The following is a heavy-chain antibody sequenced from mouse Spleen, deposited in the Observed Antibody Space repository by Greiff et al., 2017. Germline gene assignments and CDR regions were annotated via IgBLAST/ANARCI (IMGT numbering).Heavy chain of an antibody. J-gene: IGHJ4*01. CDR1: GYTFTGYW. CDR3: VYYYGSSYGYYYAMDY. V-gene: IGHV1-9*01. Sequence: LVESGAELMKPGASVKLSCKATGYTFTGYWIEWVKQRPGHGLEWIGEILPGSGSTNYNEKFKGKATFTADTSSNTAYMQLSSLTTEDSAIYYCVYYYGSSYGYYYAMDYWGQGTSVTVSS. D-gene: IGHD1-1*01. CDR2: ILPGSGST.